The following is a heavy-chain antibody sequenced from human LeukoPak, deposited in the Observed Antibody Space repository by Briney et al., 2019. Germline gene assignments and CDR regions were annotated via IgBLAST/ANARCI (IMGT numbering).Heavy chain of an antibody. CDR2: IYYSGST. D-gene: IGHD3-16*02. CDR1: GGSISSYY. Sequence: SETLSLTCTVSGGSISSYYWSWIRQPPGKGLEWIGYIYYSGSTNYNPSLKSRVTISVDTSKNQFSLKLSSVTAADTAVYYCARSPLVDYVWGSYRDMVGAFDYWGQGTLVTVSP. CDR3: ARSPLVDYVWGSYRDMVGAFDY. J-gene: IGHJ4*02. V-gene: IGHV4-59*01.